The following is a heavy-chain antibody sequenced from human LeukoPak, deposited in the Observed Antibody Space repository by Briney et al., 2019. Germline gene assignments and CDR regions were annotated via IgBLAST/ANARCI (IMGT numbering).Heavy chain of an antibody. J-gene: IGHJ6*02. D-gene: IGHD2-2*01. Sequence: GGSLRLSCAASGFTFSSYSMNWVRQAPGKGLEWVSSISSSSSYIYYADSVKGRFTISRDNAKNSLYLQMNSLRAEDTAVYYCARDSMDGYYYYYGVDVWGQGTTVTVSS. CDR1: GFTFSSYS. CDR3: ARDSMDGYYYYYGVDV. CDR2: ISSSSSYI. V-gene: IGHV3-21*01.